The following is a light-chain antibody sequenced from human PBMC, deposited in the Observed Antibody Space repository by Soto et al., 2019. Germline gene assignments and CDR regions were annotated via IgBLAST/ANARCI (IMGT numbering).Light chain of an antibody. CDR3: AAWDDSLNEYV. V-gene: IGLV1-44*01. J-gene: IGLJ1*01. CDR2: GNN. CDR1: SSNIGRNS. Sequence: QSFLTQAPSVSLTPGQRVTITCSGSSSNIGRNSVNWYQHLPGTAPKLLTHGNNHRPSGVPDRFSGSKSGTSASLAISGLQPEDEADYCCAAWDDSLNEYVFGDGTKVTVL.